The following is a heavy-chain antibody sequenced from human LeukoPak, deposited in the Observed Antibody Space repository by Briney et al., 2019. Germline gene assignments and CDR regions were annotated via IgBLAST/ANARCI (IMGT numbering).Heavy chain of an antibody. CDR1: GGSISSYY. J-gene: IGHJ6*03. D-gene: IGHD3-10*01. CDR2: IYTSGST. CDR3: ARGIYGSDPSYYYYYYMDV. V-gene: IGHV4-4*07. Sequence: SEILSLTCTVSGGSISSYYWSWIRQPAGKGLEWIGRIYTSGSTNYNPSLKSRVTMSVDTSKNQFSLKLSSVTAADTAVYYCARGIYGSDPSYYYYYYMDVWGKGTTVTISS.